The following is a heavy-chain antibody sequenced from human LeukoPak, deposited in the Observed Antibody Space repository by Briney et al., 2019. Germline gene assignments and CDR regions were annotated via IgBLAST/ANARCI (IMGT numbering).Heavy chain of an antibody. V-gene: IGHV4-59*01. D-gene: IGHD5-12*01. J-gene: IGHJ6*02. CDR3: ARVPGYDPPV. CDR2: IYYSGST. Sequence: SETLSLTCTVSGGSISSYYWSWIRQPPGKGLERIGYIYYSGSTNYNPSLKSRVTISVDTSKNQFSLKLSSVTAADTAVYYCARVPGYDPPVWGQGTTVTVSS. CDR1: GGSISSYY.